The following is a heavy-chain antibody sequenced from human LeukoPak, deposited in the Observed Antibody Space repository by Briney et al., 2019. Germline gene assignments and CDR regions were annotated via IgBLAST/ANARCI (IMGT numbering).Heavy chain of an antibody. CDR2: INLDGRGT. V-gene: IGHV3-74*01. CDR1: GFTFSSFW. CDR3: ARDNSCSGGSCYGHFDY. J-gene: IGHJ4*02. Sequence: GGSLRLSCSASGFTFSSFWMHWVRQSPGKGLVWVSRINLDGRGTTYADSVKGRFTISRDNAKNTLFLQMNSLRVKDTAVHYCARDNSCSGGSCYGHFDYWGQGTLVTVSS. D-gene: IGHD2-15*01.